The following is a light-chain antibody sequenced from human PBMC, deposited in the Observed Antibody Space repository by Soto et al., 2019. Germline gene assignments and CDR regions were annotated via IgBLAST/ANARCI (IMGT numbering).Light chain of an antibody. CDR2: DAS. Sequence: EIVLTQSPATLSLSPGERATLSCRASQSVSSYLAWYQQNPGQAPRLLIYDASNRATGIPARFSGSGSGTDFTLTISSLEPEDFAVYYCQQRRQFTFGPGTKVDIK. CDR1: QSVSSY. V-gene: IGKV3-11*01. CDR3: QQRRQFT. J-gene: IGKJ3*01.